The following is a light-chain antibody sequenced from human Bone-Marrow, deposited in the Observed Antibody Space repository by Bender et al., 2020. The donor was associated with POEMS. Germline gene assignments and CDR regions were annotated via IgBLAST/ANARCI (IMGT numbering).Light chain of an antibody. Sequence: QSVLTQPPSASGTPGQRVTISCSGGSIGRNPINWYQQLPGTAPRLVIYADDRRPSGVPNRFSASKSGTSASLAISGLQSEDEADYYCATWDDGLSVVFGGGTKVTVL. CDR1: SIGRNP. CDR2: ADD. J-gene: IGLJ2*01. CDR3: ATWDDGLSVV. V-gene: IGLV1-44*01.